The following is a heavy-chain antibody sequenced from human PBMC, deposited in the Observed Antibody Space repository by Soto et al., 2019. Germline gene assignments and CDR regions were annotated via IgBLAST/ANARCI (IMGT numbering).Heavy chain of an antibody. D-gene: IGHD3-10*01. V-gene: IGHV4-59*08. CDR1: GGSISSYY. J-gene: IGHJ4*01. Sequence: PSETLSLTCTVSGGSISSYYWSWIRQPPGKGLEWIGYIYYSGSTNYNPSLKSRVTISVDTSKNQFSLKLSSVTAADTAVYYCAGYMIRGGIQDYFHFWRHGPLV. CDR2: IYYSGST. CDR3: AGYMIRGGIQDYFHF.